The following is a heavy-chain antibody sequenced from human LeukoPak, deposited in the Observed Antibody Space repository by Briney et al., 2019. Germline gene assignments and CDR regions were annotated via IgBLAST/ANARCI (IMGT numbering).Heavy chain of an antibody. CDR3: ARAQSDYSSGYYPFDY. V-gene: IGHV3-11*01. J-gene: IGHJ4*02. CDR1: GFTFSDYY. D-gene: IGHD3-22*01. Sequence: GGSLRLSCAASGFTFSDYYMSWIRQAPGEGLEWVSYMSSSGSTMYYADSVKGRFSISRDNAKNSLYLQMNSLRAEDTAVYYCARAQSDYSSGYYPFDYWGQGTLVTVSS. CDR2: MSSSGSTM.